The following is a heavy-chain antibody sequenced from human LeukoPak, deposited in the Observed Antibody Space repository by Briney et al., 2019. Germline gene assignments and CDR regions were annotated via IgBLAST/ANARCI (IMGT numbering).Heavy chain of an antibody. V-gene: IGHV3-11*04. CDR2: ISSSGSTI. Sequence: GGSLRLSCATSGFIFNYYAMSWVRQAPGKGLEWVSYISSSGSTIYYADSVKGRFTISRDNAKNSLYLQMNSLRAEDTAVYYCARAPSITNPYYGMDVWGQGTTVTVSS. D-gene: IGHD3-3*01. CDR3: ARAPSITNPYYGMDV. CDR1: GFIFNYYA. J-gene: IGHJ6*02.